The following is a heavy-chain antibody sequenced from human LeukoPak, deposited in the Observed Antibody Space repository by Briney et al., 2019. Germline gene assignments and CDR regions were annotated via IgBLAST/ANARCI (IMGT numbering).Heavy chain of an antibody. CDR1: GGSISNYY. D-gene: IGHD2/OR15-2a*01. CDR3: ARDLGLKSMDY. CDR2: IYSSGST. Sequence: SETLSLTCSVSGGSISNYYWGWIRQPAGKGLEWIGRIYSSGSTNYNPSLKSRVAMSVDTSKNQFSLKLSSVTAADTAVYYCARDLGLKSMDYWGQGTLVSVSS. J-gene: IGHJ4*02. V-gene: IGHV4-4*07.